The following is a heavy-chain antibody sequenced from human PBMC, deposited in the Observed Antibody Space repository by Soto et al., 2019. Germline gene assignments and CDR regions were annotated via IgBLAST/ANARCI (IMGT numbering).Heavy chain of an antibody. D-gene: IGHD3-22*01. Sequence: GASVKVSCKVSGYTLTELSMHWVRQAPGKGLEWMGGFDPEDGETIYAQKFQGRVTMTEDTSTDTAYMELSSLRSEDTAVYYCATGPREWLLLGFELVYWGQGTLVTVSS. CDR2: FDPEDGET. CDR3: ATGPREWLLLGFELVY. J-gene: IGHJ4*02. V-gene: IGHV1-24*01. CDR1: GYTLTELS.